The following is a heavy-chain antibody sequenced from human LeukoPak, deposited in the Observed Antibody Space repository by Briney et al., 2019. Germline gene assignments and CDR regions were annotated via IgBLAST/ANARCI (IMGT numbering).Heavy chain of an antibody. CDR3: ARYSSSTRGYFDY. CDR2: INPSGGST. D-gene: IGHD6-6*01. CDR1: GYTFTSYY. V-gene: IGHV1-46*01. Sequence: ASVKVSCKASGYTFTSYYMHWVRQAPGQGLEWMGIINPSGGSTSYAQKFQGRVTMTRDMSTSTVYMELSSLRSEDMAVYYCARYSSSTRGYFDYWGQGTLVTVSS. J-gene: IGHJ4*02.